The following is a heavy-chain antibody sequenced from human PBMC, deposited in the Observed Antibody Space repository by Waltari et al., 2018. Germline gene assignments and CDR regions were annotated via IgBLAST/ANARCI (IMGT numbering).Heavy chain of an antibody. J-gene: IGHJ4*02. D-gene: IGHD4-17*01. CDR2: IYHSGST. CDR1: GYSISSGYY. Sequence: QVQLQESGPGLVKPSETLSLTCAVSGYSISSGYYWGWIRQPQGKGLEWIGSIYHSGSTYYNPSLKSRVTISLDTSNNQFSLKLSPVTAADTAVYYCARGVMGGYGAGFDYWGQGTLVTVSS. CDR3: ARGVMGGYGAGFDY. V-gene: IGHV4-38-2*01.